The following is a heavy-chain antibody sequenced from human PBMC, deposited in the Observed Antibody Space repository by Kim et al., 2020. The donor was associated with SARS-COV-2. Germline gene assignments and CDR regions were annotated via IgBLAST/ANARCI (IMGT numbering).Heavy chain of an antibody. CDR2: ISSSSTFG. J-gene: IGHJ4*02. D-gene: IGHD6-13*01. V-gene: IGHV3-11*06. CDR3: ARIDSSSWYKTYFFDY. Sequence: GGSLRLSCAAYGFTFSDYYMSWIRQAPGKGLEWVSYISSSSTFGNHADSVKDRFTISRDNAKNSLYLQMNSLRIEDTAVYYCARIDSSSWYKTYFFDYWGQGILVTVSS. CDR1: GFTFSDYY.